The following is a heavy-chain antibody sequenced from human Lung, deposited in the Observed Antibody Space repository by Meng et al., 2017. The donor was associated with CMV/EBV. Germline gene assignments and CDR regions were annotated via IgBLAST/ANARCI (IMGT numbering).Heavy chain of an antibody. Sequence: SXTLSLXCSVSGGSIKNTDYYWAWVRQVPGKGLEWIGSILYSGGTYYNPSLGSRVTILLDTSKNQFSLKVNSVTAADTAVYYCAREDYYDSSGYHKTLDIRGQGXLVTVSS. CDR1: GGSIKNTDYY. D-gene: IGHD3-22*01. CDR2: ILYSGGT. V-gene: IGHV4-39*07. CDR3: AREDYYDSSGYHKTLDI. J-gene: IGHJ4*03.